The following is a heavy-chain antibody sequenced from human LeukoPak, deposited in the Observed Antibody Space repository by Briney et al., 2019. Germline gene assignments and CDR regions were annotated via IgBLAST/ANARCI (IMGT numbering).Heavy chain of an antibody. D-gene: IGHD3-9*01. CDR3: ARYQTNQYFDWLRLPRIRNQNNYGMDV. V-gene: IGHV4-59*05. J-gene: IGHJ6*02. CDR1: GGSISSYY. Sequence: KPSETLSLTCTVSGGSISSYYWSWIRQPPGKGLEWIGSIYYSGSTYYNPSLKSRVTISVDTSKNQFSLKLSSVTAADTAVYYCARYQTNQYFDWLRLPRIRNQNNYGMDVWGQGTTVTVSS. CDR2: IYYSGST.